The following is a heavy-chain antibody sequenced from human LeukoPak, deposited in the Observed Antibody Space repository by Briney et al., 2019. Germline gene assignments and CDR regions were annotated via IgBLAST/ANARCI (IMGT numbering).Heavy chain of an antibody. Sequence: KPGGSLRLSCAASGFTFSDYYMSWIRQAPGKELEWVSYISSSGSTIYYADSVKGRFTISRDNAKNSLYLQMNSLRAEDTAVYYWARAGGSSSSGWFDPWGQGTRVTVSS. CDR3: ARAGGSSSSGWFDP. CDR1: GFTFSDYY. V-gene: IGHV3-11*01. D-gene: IGHD6-13*01. CDR2: ISSSGSTI. J-gene: IGHJ5*02.